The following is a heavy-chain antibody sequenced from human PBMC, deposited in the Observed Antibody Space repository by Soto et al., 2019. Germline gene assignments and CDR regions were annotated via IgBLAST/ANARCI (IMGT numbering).Heavy chain of an antibody. V-gene: IGHV1-18*01. Sequence: QVQLVQSGAEVKKPGASVKVSCKASGYTFTSYGISWVRQAPGQGLEWMGWISAYNGNTNYAQKLQGRVTMTTDTSTSKAYMELRSLRSDDTAVYYCARERDDILTGYYSLDAFDIWGQGTMVTVSS. J-gene: IGHJ3*02. D-gene: IGHD3-9*01. CDR3: ARERDDILTGYYSLDAFDI. CDR2: ISAYNGNT. CDR1: GYTFTSYG.